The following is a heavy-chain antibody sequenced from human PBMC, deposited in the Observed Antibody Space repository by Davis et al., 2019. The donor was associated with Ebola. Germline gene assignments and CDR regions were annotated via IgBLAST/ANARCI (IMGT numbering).Heavy chain of an antibody. J-gene: IGHJ4*02. CDR3: ARAQFPTTSDH. V-gene: IGHV1-18*01. D-gene: IGHD1-1*01. Sequence: ASVKVSCKASGYTFTNYGISWVRQAPGQGLEWMGWISAYNGNTYYAQKFLDRVTLTTDTSTSTAYMELTSLRSDDTAVYYCARAQFPTTSDHWGQGTLVTVSS. CDR1: GYTFTNYG. CDR2: ISAYNGNT.